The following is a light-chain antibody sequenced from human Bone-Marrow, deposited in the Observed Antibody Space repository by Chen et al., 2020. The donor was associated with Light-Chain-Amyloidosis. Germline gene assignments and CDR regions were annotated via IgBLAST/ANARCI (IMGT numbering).Light chain of an antibody. CDR2: RDT. J-gene: IGLJ2*01. V-gene: IGLV3-25*03. CDR3: QSADSSGTYEVI. CDR1: DLPTKY. Sequence: SYELTQLPSVSVSPGQTARITCSGDDLPTKYAYGYQQKPGQAPVLVIHRDTERPSGISERFSGSSAGTTATLTISGVQAEDEADYHCQSADSSGTYEVIFGGGTKLTVL.